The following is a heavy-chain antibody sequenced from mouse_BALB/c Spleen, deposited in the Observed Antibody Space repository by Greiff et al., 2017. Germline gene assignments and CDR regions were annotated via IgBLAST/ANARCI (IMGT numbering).Heavy chain of an antibody. J-gene: IGHJ4*01. V-gene: IGHV14-3*02. CDR2: IDPANGNT. CDR1: GFNIKDTY. CDR3: ARELYYDYDEGPYAMDY. D-gene: IGHD2-4*01. Sequence: EVQLQQSGAELVKPGASVKLSCTASGFNIKDTYMHWVKQRPEQGLEWIGRIDPANGNTKYDPKFQGKATITADTSSNTAYLQLSSLTSEDTAVYYCARELYYDYDEGPYAMDYWGQGTSVTVSS.